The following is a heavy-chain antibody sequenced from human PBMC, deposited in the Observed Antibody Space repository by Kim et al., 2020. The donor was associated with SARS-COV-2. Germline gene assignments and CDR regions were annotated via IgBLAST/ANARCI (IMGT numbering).Heavy chain of an antibody. CDR3: AGVITGTTLRSGNWFDP. V-gene: IGHV4-34*01. Sequence: LKSRVTISVDTSKNQFSLKLSSVTAADTAVYYCAGVITGTTLRSGNWFDPWGQGTLVTVSS. J-gene: IGHJ5*02. D-gene: IGHD1-7*01.